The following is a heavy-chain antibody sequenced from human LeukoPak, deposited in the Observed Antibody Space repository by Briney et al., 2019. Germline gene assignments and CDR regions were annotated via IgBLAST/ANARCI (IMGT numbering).Heavy chain of an antibody. CDR3: ARVEGSTVLMVYAILGRSLDY. J-gene: IGHJ4*02. CDR2: ISSSGSTI. V-gene: IGHV3-48*03. D-gene: IGHD2-8*01. CDR1: GFTFSSYE. Sequence: GGSLRLSCAASGFTFSSYEMNWVRQAPGKGLEWVSYISSSGSTIYYADSVKGRFTISRDNSKNTLYLQMNSLRAEDTAVYYCARVEGSTVLMVYAILGRSLDYWGQGTLVTVSS.